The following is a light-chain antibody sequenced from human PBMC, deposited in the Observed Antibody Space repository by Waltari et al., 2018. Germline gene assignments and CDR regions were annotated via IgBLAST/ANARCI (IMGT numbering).Light chain of an antibody. CDR1: CPTVGGNP. CDR2: NNN. CDR3: ASWDDTLNGPV. Sequence: QSVLTQPPSASGAPGQRVTISCSESCPTVGGNPVSWYQQLPGTAPKLLIRNNNRRPSGVPKRFSGSKSGTSASLAISGLQSEDEAYYYCASWDDTLNGPVFGGGTKLTVL. V-gene: IGLV1-44*01. J-gene: IGLJ3*02.